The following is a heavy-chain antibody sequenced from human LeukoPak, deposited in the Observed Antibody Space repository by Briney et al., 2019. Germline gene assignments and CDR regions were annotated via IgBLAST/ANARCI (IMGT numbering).Heavy chain of an antibody. CDR2: ISGSGGST. Sequence: GGSLRLPCAASGFTFSSYAMGWVRQAPGKGLEWVSAISGSGGSTYYADSVKGRFTISRDNSKNTLYLQMNSLRAEDPAVYYCAKYVPRTKDYLGQGTLVTVSS. CDR3: AKYVPRTKDY. D-gene: IGHD1-14*01. V-gene: IGHV3-23*01. CDR1: GFTFSSYA. J-gene: IGHJ4*02.